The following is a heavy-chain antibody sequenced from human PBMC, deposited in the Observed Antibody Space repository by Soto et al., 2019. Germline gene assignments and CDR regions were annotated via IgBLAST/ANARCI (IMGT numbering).Heavy chain of an antibody. CDR2: IYYSGST. CDR1: GGSISSSRYF. V-gene: IGHV4-39*01. CDR3: ARHRSDFWFDP. J-gene: IGHJ5*02. Sequence: QLQLQESGPGLVKPSETLSLTCTVSGGSISSSRYFWGWIRQPPGKGLEWFGSIYYSGSTYYNPSIKGRVTVSVDTSKNQFSLKLSSVTAADTSVYYCARHRSDFWFDPRGQGTLVTVSS. D-gene: IGHD2-15*01.